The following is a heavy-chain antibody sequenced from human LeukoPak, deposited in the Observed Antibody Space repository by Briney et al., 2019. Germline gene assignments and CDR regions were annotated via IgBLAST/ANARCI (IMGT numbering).Heavy chain of an antibody. CDR3: ARTSIKTNDRIRINYFDS. CDR1: GASISNYY. D-gene: IGHD2-8*01. J-gene: IGHJ4*02. V-gene: IGHV4-4*07. CDR2: IYTSGST. Sequence: PSETLSLTCSASGASISNYYWTWIRQPAGKGLEWIGRIYTSGSTNYYPSLKSRVTMSVDMSKNEVSLKLTSVTAADTAVYYCARTSIKTNDRIRINYFDSWGQGVLVTVSS.